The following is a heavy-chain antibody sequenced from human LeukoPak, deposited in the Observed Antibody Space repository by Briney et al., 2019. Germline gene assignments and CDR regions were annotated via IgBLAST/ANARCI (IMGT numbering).Heavy chain of an antibody. CDR2: IYSGGSI. Sequence: GGSLRLSCAASGFTVSSNYMSWVRQAPGKGLEWVSVIYSGGSIYYADSVKGRFTISRDNARNSLYLQMNSLRAEDTAVYYCARLSFYDGGVGYWGQGTLVTVSS. CDR1: GFTVSSNY. J-gene: IGHJ4*02. CDR3: ARLSFYDGGVGY. V-gene: IGHV3-53*01. D-gene: IGHD2/OR15-2a*01.